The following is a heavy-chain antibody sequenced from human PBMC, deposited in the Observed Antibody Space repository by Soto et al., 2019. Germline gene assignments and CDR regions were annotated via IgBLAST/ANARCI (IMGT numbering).Heavy chain of an antibody. J-gene: IGHJ4*02. CDR1: GGTFSSYA. CDR3: ASRVGGLNVDIVATIIYYFDY. D-gene: IGHD5-12*01. V-gene: IGHV1-69*01. CDR2: IIPIFGTA. Sequence: QVQLVQSGAEVKKPGSSVKVSCKASGGTFSSYAISWVRQAPGQGLEWMGGIIPIFGTANYAQKFQGRVTITADESTSTAYMELSSLRSEDTAVYYCASRVGGLNVDIVATIIYYFDYWGQGPLVTVSS.